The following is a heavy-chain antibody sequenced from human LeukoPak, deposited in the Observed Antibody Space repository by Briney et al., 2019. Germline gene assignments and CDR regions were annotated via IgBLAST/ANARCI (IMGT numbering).Heavy chain of an antibody. J-gene: IGHJ4*02. CDR2: LSTSGVST. CDR1: GFTFSNYA. Sequence: GGSLRLPCAASGFTFSNYAMSWVRQAPGKGLEWVSSLSTSGVSTYYADSVKGRFTISRDNSKNTLYLQMTSLRADDTAVYYCAKDFTPYGSGSFFDYWGQGTLVTVSS. V-gene: IGHV3-23*01. D-gene: IGHD3-10*01. CDR3: AKDFTPYGSGSFFDY.